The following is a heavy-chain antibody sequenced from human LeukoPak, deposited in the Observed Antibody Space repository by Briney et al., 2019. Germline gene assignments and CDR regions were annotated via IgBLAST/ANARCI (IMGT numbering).Heavy chain of an antibody. CDR3: ARASNPWLQLT. J-gene: IGHJ5*02. D-gene: IGHD5-24*01. Sequence: WGSLRLSCSASGFTFSTYAMDWVRQAPGKGLEWVGNIKQDGSVNRYADSVRGRFTISRDNAQTSLYLQMNSLRAEDTAVYYCARASNPWLQLTWGQGTLVTVSS. CDR2: IKQDGSVN. V-gene: IGHV3-7*05. CDR1: GFTFSTYA.